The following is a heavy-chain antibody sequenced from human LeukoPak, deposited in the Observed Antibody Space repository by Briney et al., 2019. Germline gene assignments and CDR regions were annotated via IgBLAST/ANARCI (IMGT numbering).Heavy chain of an antibody. CDR2: LSFEGAHK. V-gene: IGHV3-30*04. D-gene: IGHD3-16*01. CDR3: VRARAGGLDY. J-gene: IGHJ4*02. CDR1: GFTFRHYA. Sequence: PGGSLRLSCAASGFTFRHYAVHWVRQAPGRGLEWVAVLSFEGAHKCYAESVKGRFTISKDNSNNTLFLQMDSLRLEDTALYYCVRARAGGLDYWGQGTLVTVSS.